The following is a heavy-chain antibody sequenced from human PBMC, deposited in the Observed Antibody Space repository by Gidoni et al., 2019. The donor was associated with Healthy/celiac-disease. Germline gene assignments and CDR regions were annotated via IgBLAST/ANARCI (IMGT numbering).Heavy chain of an antibody. J-gene: IGHJ4*02. D-gene: IGHD2-8*01. Sequence: EVQLVESGGGLVQPGRSLRLSCAASAFTFDDYAMHWVRQAPGKGLEWVSGISWNSGSIGYADSVKGRFTISRDNAKNSLYLQMNSLRAEDTALYYCATNNNKYYFDYWGQGTLVTVSS. V-gene: IGHV3-9*01. CDR1: AFTFDDYA. CDR3: ATNNNKYYFDY. CDR2: ISWNSGSI.